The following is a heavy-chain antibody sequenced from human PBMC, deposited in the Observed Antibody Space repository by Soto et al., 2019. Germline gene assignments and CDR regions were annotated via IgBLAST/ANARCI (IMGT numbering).Heavy chain of an antibody. D-gene: IGHD3-3*01. V-gene: IGHV1-24*01. CDR3: ATARFLEWLPKVYAFDI. J-gene: IGHJ3*02. Sequence: ASVKVSCKVSGYTLTELSMHWVRQAHGKGLEWMGGFDPEDGETIYAQKFQGRVTMTEDTSTDTAYMELSSLRSEDTAVYYCATARFLEWLPKVYAFDIWGQGTMVTVSS. CDR1: GYTLTELS. CDR2: FDPEDGET.